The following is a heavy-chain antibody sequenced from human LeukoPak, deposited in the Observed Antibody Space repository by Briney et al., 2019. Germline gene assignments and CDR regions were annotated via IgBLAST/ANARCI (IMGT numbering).Heavy chain of an antibody. J-gene: IGHJ6*02. CDR1: GGSFSGYY. Sequence: SETLSLTCAVYGGSFSGYYWSWIRQPPGKGLEWIGEINHSGSTNYNPSLKSRVTISVDTSKNQFSLKLSSVTAADTAVYYCAGAGYYDFWSGYYTGMFLYGMDVWGQGTTVTVSS. CDR2: INHSGST. CDR3: AGAGYYDFWSGYYTGMFLYGMDV. D-gene: IGHD3-3*01. V-gene: IGHV4-34*01.